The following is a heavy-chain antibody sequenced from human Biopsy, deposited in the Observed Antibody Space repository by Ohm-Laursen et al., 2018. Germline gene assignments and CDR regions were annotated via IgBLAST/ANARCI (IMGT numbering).Heavy chain of an antibody. D-gene: IGHD4-23*01. CDR2: ISHTGYT. CDR1: GGSFTGHY. J-gene: IGHJ1*01. CDR3: ARGSDEYGGLYFPH. Sequence: GTLSLTCTVSGGSFTGHYWTWIRQPPGKGLEWIGHISHTGYTSYKSSLKSRVTISLDTSRKHFSLRLTSLAAADAAVYYCARGSDEYGGLYFPHWGQGTLVTVSS. V-gene: IGHV4-59*11.